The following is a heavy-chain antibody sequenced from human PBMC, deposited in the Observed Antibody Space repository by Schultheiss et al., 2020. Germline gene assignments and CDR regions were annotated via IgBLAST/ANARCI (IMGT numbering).Heavy chain of an antibody. J-gene: IGHJ5*02. Sequence: SETLSLTCTVSGGSISSYYWGWIRQPPGKGLEWIGSIYYSGSTYYNPSLKSRVTISVDTSKNQFSLKLSSVTAADTAVYYCARAPEYYDFWSGYYKPHWFDPWGQGTLVNGYS. CDR3: ARAPEYYDFWSGYYKPHWFDP. V-gene: IGHV4-39*01. CDR1: GGSISSYY. CDR2: IYYSGST. D-gene: IGHD3-3*01.